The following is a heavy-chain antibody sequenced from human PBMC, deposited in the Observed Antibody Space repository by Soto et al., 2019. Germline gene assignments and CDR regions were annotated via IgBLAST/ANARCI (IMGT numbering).Heavy chain of an antibody. Sequence: ASVKVSCKASGGTFSSYAISWVRQAPGQGLEWMGGIIPMFGTSNYAQKFQGRVTITADQSTSTAYMELSSLTSEDTAVHYCASGSITGTTLLYYYGMAAWGQGTTDPV. CDR2: IIPMFGTS. D-gene: IGHD1-7*01. J-gene: IGHJ6*02. CDR1: GGTFSSYA. CDR3: ASGSITGTTLLYYYGMAA. V-gene: IGHV1-69*13.